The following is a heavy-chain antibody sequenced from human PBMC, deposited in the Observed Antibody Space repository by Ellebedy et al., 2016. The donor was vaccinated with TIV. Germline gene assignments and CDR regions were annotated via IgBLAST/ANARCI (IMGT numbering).Heavy chain of an antibody. J-gene: IGHJ5*02. V-gene: IGHV4-4*07. D-gene: IGHD6-19*01. CDR2: IYTTGTT. Sequence: SETLSLTXTVSGASISNSYFNWIRQPAGKGLEWIGRIYTTGTTHYSPSLKSRVTMSVDTSKNKFSLKLTSVTAADTAVYYCARCIAVAGTGDWFDPWGQGTLVTVSS. CDR1: GASISNSY. CDR3: ARCIAVAGTGDWFDP.